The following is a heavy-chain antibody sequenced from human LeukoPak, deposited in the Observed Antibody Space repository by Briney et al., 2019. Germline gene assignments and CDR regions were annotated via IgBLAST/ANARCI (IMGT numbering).Heavy chain of an antibody. D-gene: IGHD3-16*02. Sequence: GGSLRLSCAASGFTFSSYAMHWVRQAPGKGLEWVAVISYDGSNKYYADSVKGRFTISRDNSKNTLYLQMNSLRAEDTAVYYCASDDDYVWGSYRYRTDYWGQGTLVTVSS. CDR3: ASDDDYVWGSYRYRTDY. CDR1: GFTFSSYA. CDR2: ISYDGSNK. J-gene: IGHJ4*02. V-gene: IGHV3-30-3*01.